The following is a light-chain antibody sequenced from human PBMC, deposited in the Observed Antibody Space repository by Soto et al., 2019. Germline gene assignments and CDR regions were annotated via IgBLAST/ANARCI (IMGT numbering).Light chain of an antibody. J-gene: IGLJ2*01. CDR1: ALPKQY. V-gene: IGLV3-25*02. CDR3: QSADSSGTYAHVV. Sequence: YELTQPPSVSVSPGQTARITCSGDALPKQYAYWYQQKPGQAPVLVIYKDSERPSGIPERFSGSSSGTTVTLTISGVQAEDEADYYCQSADSSGTYAHVVFGGGTKLTVL. CDR2: KDS.